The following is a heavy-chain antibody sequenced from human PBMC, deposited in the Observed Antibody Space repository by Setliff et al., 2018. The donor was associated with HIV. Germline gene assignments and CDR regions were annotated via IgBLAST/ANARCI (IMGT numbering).Heavy chain of an antibody. CDR2: IYYSGST. Sequence: SETLSLTCTVSGGSISSSSYYWGWIRQPPGKGLEWIGSIYYSGSTYYNPSLKSRVTISVDTSKNQFSLRLISVTAADTAVYYCARGPSGRAPAPARAPHYYGLDLWGPGTTVTVSS. D-gene: IGHD2-2*01. CDR1: GGSISSSSYY. J-gene: IGHJ6*01. CDR3: ARGPSGRAPAPARAPHYYGLDL. V-gene: IGHV4-39*07.